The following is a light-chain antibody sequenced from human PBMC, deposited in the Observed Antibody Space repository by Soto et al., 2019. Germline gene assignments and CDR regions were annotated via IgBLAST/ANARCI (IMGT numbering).Light chain of an antibody. Sequence: QSVLTQPASVSGSPGQSITISCTGTSGDIGSYNRVSWYQQHPGKAPKLIIYEGIKRPSGVPDRFSGSKSGNTASLTVSGLQAEDEADYYCSSYAGSSNVFGTGTKVTVL. J-gene: IGLJ1*01. V-gene: IGLV2-8*01. CDR1: SGDIGSYNR. CDR3: SSYAGSSNV. CDR2: EGI.